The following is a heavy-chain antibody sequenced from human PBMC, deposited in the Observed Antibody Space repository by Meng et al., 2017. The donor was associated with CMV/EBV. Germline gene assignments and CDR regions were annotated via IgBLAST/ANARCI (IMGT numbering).Heavy chain of an antibody. CDR2: IYYSGTT. Sequence: SCTISGDSITNSAYYWGWIRQPPGKGLEWIGNIYYSGTTYYTPSLKSRVTISIDTSENHFSLRLSSVTAADTAVYYCARVGIYCSGTSCDMWEGDSWGQGTLVTVSS. D-gene: IGHD2-2*01. V-gene: IGHV4-39*02. CDR1: GDSITNSAYY. J-gene: IGHJ4*02. CDR3: ARVGIYCSGTSCDMWEGDS.